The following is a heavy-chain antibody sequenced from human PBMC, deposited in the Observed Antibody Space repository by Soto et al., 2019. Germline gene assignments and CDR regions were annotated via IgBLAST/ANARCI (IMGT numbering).Heavy chain of an antibody. Sequence: SQTLSLTCAISGDSVSSNSAWNWIRQSPSRGLEWLGRTYYRSKWYNDYAVSVKSRITIKSDTSKNHFSLQLTSVTPEDTALFYCAQTGLKQQVLGYYYGMDVWGQGTTVTVSS. D-gene: IGHD6-13*01. CDR1: GDSVSSNSA. CDR2: TYYRSKWYN. CDR3: AQTGLKQQVLGYYYGMDV. V-gene: IGHV6-1*01. J-gene: IGHJ6*02.